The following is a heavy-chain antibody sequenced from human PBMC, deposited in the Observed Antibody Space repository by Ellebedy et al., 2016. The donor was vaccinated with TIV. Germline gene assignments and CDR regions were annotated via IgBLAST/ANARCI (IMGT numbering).Heavy chain of an antibody. D-gene: IGHD6-19*01. CDR2: IKQDGGEK. J-gene: IGHJ4*02. CDR3: ARAVAGQIDY. V-gene: IGHV3-7*01. Sequence: GGSLRLXXVASGFSFSTYWMSWVRQAPGKGLEWVANIKQDGGEKYYVDSVKGRFTISRDNAKNSLYLQMNSLRAEDTAVYYCARAVAGQIDYWGQGTLVTVSS. CDR1: GFSFSTYW.